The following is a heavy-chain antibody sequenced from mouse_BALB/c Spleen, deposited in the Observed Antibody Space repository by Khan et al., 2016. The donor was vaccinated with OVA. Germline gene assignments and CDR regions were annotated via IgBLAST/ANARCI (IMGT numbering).Heavy chain of an antibody. Sequence: VQLQQSGPDLVKPSQSLSLTCTVTGYSITGGYSWHWIRQFPGNKLEWMGYIHYSGRTNYNPSLKSRIPITRDTSKNQFFLQLNSVTTEDTAAYYCARSGTTVVAYWYFDVWGAGTTVTVSS. V-gene: IGHV3-1*02. CDR2: IHYSGRT. CDR1: GYSITGGYS. J-gene: IGHJ1*01. D-gene: IGHD1-1*01. CDR3: ARSGTTVVAYWYFDV.